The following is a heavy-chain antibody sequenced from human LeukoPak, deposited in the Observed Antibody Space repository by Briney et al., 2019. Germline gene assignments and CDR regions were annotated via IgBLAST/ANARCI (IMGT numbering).Heavy chain of an antibody. J-gene: IGHJ6*03. Sequence: GASVKVSCKASGGTFSSYAISWVRQAPGQGLEWMGGIIPVLGTTNYAQTFQNKVTITADESTSTTYMELSSLTSEDTAVYYCATSGGDYYYHSLDVWGKGTPVTISS. V-gene: IGHV1-69*13. CDR1: GGTFSSYA. CDR2: IIPVLGTT. CDR3: ATSGGDYYYHSLDV. D-gene: IGHD3-10*01.